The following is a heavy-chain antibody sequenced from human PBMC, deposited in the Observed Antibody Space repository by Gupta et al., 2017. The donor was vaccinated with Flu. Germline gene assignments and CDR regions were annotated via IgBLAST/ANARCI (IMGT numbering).Heavy chain of an antibody. D-gene: IGHD2-15*01. CDR3: AKEEPIHSGHFDY. J-gene: IGHJ4*02. CDR1: GFTFSSYA. Sequence: EVQLLDSGGGLVQPGGSLRLSCAASGFTFSSYAMSWIRRIPGKGLEWVSAISATGDSTFDAASVQGRFTISRDNSKNTLHLQMDSLRAEDTALYYCAKEEPIHSGHFDYWGQGAQVTVSS. V-gene: IGHV3-23*01. CDR2: ISATGDST.